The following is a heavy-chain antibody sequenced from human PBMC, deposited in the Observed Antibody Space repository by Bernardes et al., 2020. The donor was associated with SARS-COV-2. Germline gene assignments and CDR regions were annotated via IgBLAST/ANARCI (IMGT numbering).Heavy chain of an antibody. V-gene: IGHV3-21*01. CDR3: ARDPRLQGRFGELVPLHIFDY. J-gene: IGHJ4*02. CDR1: GFTFSSYS. Sequence: GGSLRLSCAASGFTFSSYSMNWVRQAPGKGLEWVSSISSSSSYIYYADSVKGRFTISRDNAKNSLYLQMNSLRAEDTAVYYCARDPRLQGRFGELVPLHIFDYWGQGTLVTVSS. CDR2: ISSSSSYI. D-gene: IGHD3-10*01.